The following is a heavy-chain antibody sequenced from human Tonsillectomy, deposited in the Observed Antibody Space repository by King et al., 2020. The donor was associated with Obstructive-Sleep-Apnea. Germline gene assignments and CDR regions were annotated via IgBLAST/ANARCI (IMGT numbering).Heavy chain of an antibody. Sequence: QLVQSGAEVKKPGSSVKVSCKASGGTFSSYAISWVRQAPGQGLEWRGGIIPIFGTANYSQKFQGRVTITADESTRTAYMELSSLRSEETAVYYCARDPLYDYVWGSYRHPEFDYWGQGTLVTVSS. J-gene: IGHJ4*02. CDR1: GGTFSSYA. CDR3: ARDPLYDYVWGSYRHPEFDY. D-gene: IGHD3-16*02. CDR2: IIPIFGTA. V-gene: IGHV1-69*01.